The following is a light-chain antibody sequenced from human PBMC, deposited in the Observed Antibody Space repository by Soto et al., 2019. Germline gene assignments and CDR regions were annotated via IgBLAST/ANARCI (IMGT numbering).Light chain of an antibody. J-gene: IGKJ5*01. CDR1: QNVDIY. Sequence: ETVLTQSPATLSFSPGDRATLSCRTSQNVDIYLAWYQQKPGQAPRLLIYDASNRATGIPARFSGSGSGTDFTLTISSLEPEDFAVYYCQQRSNWVTFGQGTRLEN. CDR2: DAS. CDR3: QQRSNWVT. V-gene: IGKV3-11*01.